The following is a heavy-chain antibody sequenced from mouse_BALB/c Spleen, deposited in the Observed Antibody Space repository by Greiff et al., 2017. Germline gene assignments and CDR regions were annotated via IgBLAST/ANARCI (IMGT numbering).Heavy chain of an antibody. CDR2: ISSGGIYT. Sequence: EVMLVESGGGLVKPGGSLKLSCAASGFTFSSYAMSWVRQSPEKRLEWVAEISSGGIYTYYPDTVTGRFTISRDNAKNTLYLEMSSLRSEDTAMYYCAREEDGYYGGFAYWGQGTLVTVSA. J-gene: IGHJ3*01. CDR3: AREEDGYYGGFAY. CDR1: GFTFSSYA. V-gene: IGHV5-9-4*01. D-gene: IGHD2-3*01.